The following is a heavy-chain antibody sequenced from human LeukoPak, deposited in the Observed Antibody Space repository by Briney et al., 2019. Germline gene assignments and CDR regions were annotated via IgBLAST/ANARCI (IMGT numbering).Heavy chain of an antibody. D-gene: IGHD3-16*01. CDR3: ARLRPGYGYRYYYYGMDV. CDR2: IYYSGST. CDR1: GGSISSYY. V-gene: IGHV4-59*08. Sequence: SETLSLTCTVAGGSISSYYWSWIRQPPGKGLEGIGYIYYSGSTNSNPSLKSRLTISVDTSKNQFSLKLSSVPAADTAVYSCARLRPGYGYRYYYYGMDVWGQGTTVTVSS. J-gene: IGHJ6*02.